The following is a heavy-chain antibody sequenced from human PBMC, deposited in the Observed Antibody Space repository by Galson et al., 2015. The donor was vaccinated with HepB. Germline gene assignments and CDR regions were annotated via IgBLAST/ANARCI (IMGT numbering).Heavy chain of an antibody. Sequence: SLRLSCAASGFTFSSYAMHWVRQAPGKGLEWVAVISYDGSNKYYADSVKGRFTISRDNSKNTLYLQMNSLRAEDTAVYYCARDNILEWLLFYYYYYGMDVWGQGTTVTVSS. CDR2: ISYDGSNK. D-gene: IGHD3-3*01. CDR3: ARDNILEWLLFYYYYYGMDV. J-gene: IGHJ6*02. V-gene: IGHV3-30-3*01. CDR1: GFTFSSYA.